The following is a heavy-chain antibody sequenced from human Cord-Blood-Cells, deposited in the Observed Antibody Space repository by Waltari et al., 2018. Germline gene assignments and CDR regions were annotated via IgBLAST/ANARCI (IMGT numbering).Heavy chain of an antibody. Sequence: QVQLVQSGAEVKKPGSSVKVSCKASGGTFSSYAISWVRQAPGHGLEWMGGIIPIFGTANYAQKFQGRVTITADESTSTAYMELSSLRSEDTAVYYCARAIASPVSIAARPGAFDIWGQGTMVTVSS. D-gene: IGHD6-6*01. V-gene: IGHV1-69*01. CDR2: IIPIFGTA. CDR1: GGTFSSYA. CDR3: ARAIASPVSIAARPGAFDI. J-gene: IGHJ3*02.